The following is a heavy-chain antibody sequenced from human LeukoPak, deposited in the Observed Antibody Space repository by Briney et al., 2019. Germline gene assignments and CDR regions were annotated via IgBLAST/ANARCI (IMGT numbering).Heavy chain of an antibody. D-gene: IGHD3-10*01. J-gene: IGHJ4*02. CDR1: GGSISSSSYY. Sequence: MASETLSLTSTVSGGSISSSSYYWGWIRQPPGKGLEWIGSIYYSGSTYYNPSLKSRVTISVDTSKNQFSLKLSSVTAADTAVYYCASQARYYYGSGSHFDYWGQGTLVTVSS. V-gene: IGHV4-39*01. CDR2: IYYSGST. CDR3: ASQARYYYGSGSHFDY.